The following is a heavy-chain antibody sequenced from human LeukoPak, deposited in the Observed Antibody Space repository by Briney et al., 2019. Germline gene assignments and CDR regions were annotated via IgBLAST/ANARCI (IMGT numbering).Heavy chain of an antibody. J-gene: IGHJ3*02. D-gene: IGHD5-24*01. Sequence: SETLFLTCTVSGGSISSGGYYWSWIRQHPGKGLGWIGYIYNSGSTYYNPSLKSRVTISVDTSKNQFSLKLSSVTAADTAVYYCAREGVEMATPDAFDIWGQGTMVTVSS. V-gene: IGHV4-31*03. CDR1: GGSISSGGYY. CDR3: AREGVEMATPDAFDI. CDR2: IYNSGST.